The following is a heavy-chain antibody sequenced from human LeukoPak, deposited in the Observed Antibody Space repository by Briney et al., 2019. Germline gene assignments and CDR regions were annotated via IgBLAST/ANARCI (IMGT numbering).Heavy chain of an antibody. CDR1: GFTFDDYV. D-gene: IGHD6-13*01. Sequence: GRSLRLSCAASGFTFDDYVMHWVRQAPGKGLEWVSGISWNSGSIGYADSVKGRFTISRDNAKNSLYLQMNSLRAEDMALYYCAKDSSSWLEYYFDYWGQGTLVTVSS. J-gene: IGHJ4*02. CDR2: ISWNSGSI. V-gene: IGHV3-9*03. CDR3: AKDSSSWLEYYFDY.